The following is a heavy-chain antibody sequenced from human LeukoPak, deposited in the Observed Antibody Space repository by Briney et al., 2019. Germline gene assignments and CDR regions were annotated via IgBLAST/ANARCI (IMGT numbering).Heavy chain of an antibody. J-gene: IGHJ3*02. CDR2: IKQDGSEK. Sequence: GGSLRLSCAASGFTFSSYRMSWVRQAPGKGLEWVANIKQDGSEKYYVDSVKGRFTISRDNAKNSLYLQMNSLRAEDTAVYYCARDSLLAQGAFDIWGQGTMVTVSS. V-gene: IGHV3-7*01. CDR1: GFTFSSYR. CDR3: ARDSLLAQGAFDI. D-gene: IGHD3-3*02.